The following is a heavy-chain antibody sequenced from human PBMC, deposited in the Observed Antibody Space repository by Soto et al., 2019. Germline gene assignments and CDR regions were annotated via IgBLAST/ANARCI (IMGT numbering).Heavy chain of an antibody. CDR3: AREGWYGSGSLGFDP. CDR1: GYTFTSCA. J-gene: IGHJ5*02. CDR2: INAGNGNT. Sequence: QVQLVQSGAEVKKPGASVKVSCKASGYTFTSCAMHWVRQAPGQRLEWMGWINAGNGNTKYSQKFQGRVTITRDTSASTAYMELSSLRAEDTAVESCAREGWYGSGSLGFDPWGQGTLGTVSS. D-gene: IGHD3-10*01. V-gene: IGHV1-3*01.